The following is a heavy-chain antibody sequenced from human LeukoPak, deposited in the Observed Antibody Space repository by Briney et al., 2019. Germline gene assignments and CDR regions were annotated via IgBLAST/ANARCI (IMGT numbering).Heavy chain of an antibody. D-gene: IGHD3-22*01. J-gene: IGHJ3*02. V-gene: IGHV4-61*02. CDR2: IYTSGST. CDR1: GGSISSGSYY. Sequence: SETLSLTCTVSGGSISSGSYYWRWIRQPARKGLECIGRIYTSGSTNYNPSLKSRVTISVDTSKNQFSLKLSSVTAADTAVYYCARDLGNYYDSSGYFAFDIWGQGTMVTVSS. CDR3: ARDLGNYYDSSGYFAFDI.